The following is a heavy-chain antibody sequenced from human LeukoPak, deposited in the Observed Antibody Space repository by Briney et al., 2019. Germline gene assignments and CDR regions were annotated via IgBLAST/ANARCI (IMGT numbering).Heavy chain of an antibody. CDR1: GYTFTVYY. V-gene: IGHV1-18*04. D-gene: IGHD2-2*01. CDR3: ARVIVVVPAADPYYYYGMDV. J-gene: IGHJ6*02. CDR2: ISAYNGNT. Sequence: ASVKVSCKASGYTFTVYYMHWVRQAPGQGLEWMGWISAYNGNTNYAQKLQGRVTMTTDTSTSTAYMELRSLRSDDTAVYYCARVIVVVPAADPYYYYGMDVWGQGTTVTVSS.